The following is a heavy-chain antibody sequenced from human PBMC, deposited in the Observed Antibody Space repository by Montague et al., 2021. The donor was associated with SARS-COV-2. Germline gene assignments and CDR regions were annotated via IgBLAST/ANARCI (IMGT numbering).Heavy chain of an antibody. CDR2: IYWNDDK. D-gene: IGHD6-19*01. CDR3: AHRPGIAVAGGAFDI. V-gene: IGHV2-5*01. CDR1: GFSLSTSGVG. J-gene: IGHJ3*02. Sequence: PALVKPTQTLTLTCTFSGFSLSTSGVGVGWIRQPPGKALEWLALIYWNDDKRYSPSLKSRLTITKDTSKNQVVLTMTNMDPVDTATYCCAHRPGIAVAGGAFDIWGRGTLVTVSS.